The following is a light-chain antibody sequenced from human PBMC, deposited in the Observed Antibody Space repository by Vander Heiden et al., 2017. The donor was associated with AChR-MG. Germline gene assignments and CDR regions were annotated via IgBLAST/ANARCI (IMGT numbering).Light chain of an antibody. V-gene: IGKV4-1*01. CDR1: QSLLNRSNNKNY. CDR3: QQYFNLPLT. CDR2: WTS. J-gene: IGKJ4*01. Sequence: DIVMTQSPDSLAVSLRGRATINCKSSQSLLNRSNNKNYLAWYQQKPGQPPKLLIYWTSTRQSGVPDRFSGSGSGTDFTLTISSLQAEDVAVYFCQQYFNLPLTFAGGTKVEIK.